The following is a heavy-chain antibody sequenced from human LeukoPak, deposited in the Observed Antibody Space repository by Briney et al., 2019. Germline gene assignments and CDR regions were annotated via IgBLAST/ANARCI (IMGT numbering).Heavy chain of an antibody. V-gene: IGHV3-53*01. Sequence: PGGSLRLSCAASGFTVSSNYMTWVRQAPGKGLEWVSVAYTGGSTYSADSVKGRFTISRDNSKNTLYLQTNSLRAEDTAVYYCAKGSGGDCYSGLDYWGQGTLVTVSS. CDR3: AKGSGGDCYSGLDY. CDR2: AYTGGST. J-gene: IGHJ4*02. CDR1: GFTVSSNY. D-gene: IGHD2-15*01.